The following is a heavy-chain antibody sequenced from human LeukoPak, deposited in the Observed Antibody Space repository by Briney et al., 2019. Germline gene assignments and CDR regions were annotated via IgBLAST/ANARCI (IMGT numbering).Heavy chain of an antibody. CDR1: GVSITTYT. CDR3: ARETRGDNWFDP. V-gene: IGHV4-4*07. Sequence: SETLSLTCTVSGVSITTYTWSWIRQPAGKGLEWIGHIYTSGTTNYNPSLKSRVTMSVETSKNQFSLKVTSVTAADTAVYYCARETRGDNWFDPWGQGTLVTVSS. D-gene: IGHD3-10*01. CDR2: IYTSGTT. J-gene: IGHJ5*02.